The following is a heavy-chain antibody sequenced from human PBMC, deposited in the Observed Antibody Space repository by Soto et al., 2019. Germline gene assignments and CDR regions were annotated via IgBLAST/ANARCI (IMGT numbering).Heavy chain of an antibody. Sequence: SGPTLVNPTQTLTLTCTFSGFSLSTNRMRVSWIRQPPGKALECLARIDWDDDKFYSTSLKTRLTISKDTYKNQVVLTMTNMEAVDTATYYCARDLHYYGIDVWGQGTPVNVSS. J-gene: IGHJ6*02. CDR3: ARDLHYYGIDV. CDR1: GFSLSTNRMR. V-gene: IGHV2-70*04. CDR2: IDWDDDK.